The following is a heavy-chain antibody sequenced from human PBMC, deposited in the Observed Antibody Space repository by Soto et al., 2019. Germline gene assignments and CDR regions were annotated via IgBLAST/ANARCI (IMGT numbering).Heavy chain of an antibody. CDR3: AKDRQYSSFS. J-gene: IGHJ5*02. Sequence: EVQLLESGGGLVQPGGSLRLSCAASGFNFRNYAMSWVRQAPGKGLEWVSTISRGDAFTYYADSVKGRFTISRDYSKSTLYLQMNTLRAEDTAVYYCAKDRQYSSFSWGQGTLVTVSS. D-gene: IGHD6-19*01. CDR1: GFNFRNYA. V-gene: IGHV3-23*01. CDR2: ISRGDAFT.